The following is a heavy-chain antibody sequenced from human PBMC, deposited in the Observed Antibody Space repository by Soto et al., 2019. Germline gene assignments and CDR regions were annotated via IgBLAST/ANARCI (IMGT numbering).Heavy chain of an antibody. V-gene: IGHV1-58*01. CDR3: AADLGTYYYDSSGYYYG. D-gene: IGHD3-22*01. CDR2: IVVGSGNT. CDR1: GFTFTSSA. Sequence: GASVKVSCKASGFTFTSSAVQWVRQARGQRLEWIGWIVVGSGNTNYAQKFQERVTITRDMSTSTAYMELSSLRSEDTAVYYCAADLGTYYYDSSGYYYGWGQGTLVTVSS. J-gene: IGHJ4*02.